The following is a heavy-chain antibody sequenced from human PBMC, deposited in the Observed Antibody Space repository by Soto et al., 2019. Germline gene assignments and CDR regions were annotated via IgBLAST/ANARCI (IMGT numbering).Heavy chain of an antibody. D-gene: IGHD3-9*01. J-gene: IGHJ4*02. CDR3: ARGRQENYDILTGYYKFFDY. V-gene: IGHV4-34*01. CDR1: GGSFSGYY. CDR2: INHSGST. Sequence: PSETLSLTCAVYGGSFSGYYWSWIRQPPGKGLEWIGEINHSGSTNYNPSLKSRVTISVDTSKNQFSLKLSSVTAADTAVYYCARGRQENYDILTGYYKFFDYWGQGTLVTVSS.